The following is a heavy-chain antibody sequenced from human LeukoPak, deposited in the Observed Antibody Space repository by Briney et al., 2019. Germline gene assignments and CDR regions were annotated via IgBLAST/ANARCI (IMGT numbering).Heavy chain of an antibody. J-gene: IGHJ4*02. CDR1: GCTFSSYS. Sequence: PGGSLRLSCAASGCTFSSYSMNWVRQAPGKGLEWVSGISGSGGSTYYADSVKGRFTISRDNSKNTLYLQMSSLRAEDTAVYYCAKDRSWAATTTRLYSFDYWGQGTLVTVSS. CDR3: AKDRSWAATTTRLYSFDY. CDR2: ISGSGGST. V-gene: IGHV3-23*01. D-gene: IGHD1-26*01.